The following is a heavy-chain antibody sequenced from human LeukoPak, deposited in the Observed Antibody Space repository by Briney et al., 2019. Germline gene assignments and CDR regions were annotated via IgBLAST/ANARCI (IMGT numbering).Heavy chain of an antibody. D-gene: IGHD4-11*01. V-gene: IGHV3-7*04. J-gene: IGHJ4*02. CDR2: IKQDGSEK. CDR1: GFTFSSYW. Sequence: GGSLRLSCAASGFTFSSYWMSWVRQAPGKGLEWVANIKQDGSEKYYVDSVKGRFTISRDNAKNSLYLQMNSLRAEETAVYYCARVTTEDVYFDYWSQGTLVTVSS. CDR3: ARVTTEDVYFDY.